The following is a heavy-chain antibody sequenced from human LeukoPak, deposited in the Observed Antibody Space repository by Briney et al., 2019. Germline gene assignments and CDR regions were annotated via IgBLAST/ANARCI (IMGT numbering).Heavy chain of an antibody. Sequence: PGGSLRLSCAASGLTFSSYSMNWVRQAPGKGLEWVAYISSFSGTIYYADSVKGRFTISRDNSKNTLYLQMNSLRAEDTAVYYCAKGTGGGWYYFDYWGQGTLVTVSS. CDR1: GLTFSSYS. J-gene: IGHJ4*02. CDR2: ISSFSGTI. D-gene: IGHD6-19*01. CDR3: AKGTGGGWYYFDY. V-gene: IGHV3-48*01.